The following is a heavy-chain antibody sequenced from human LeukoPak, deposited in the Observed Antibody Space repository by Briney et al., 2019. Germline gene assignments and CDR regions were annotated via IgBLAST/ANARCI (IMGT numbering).Heavy chain of an antibody. CDR3: AKRLPSGSYLLGAFDI. CDR1: GFTFSSYA. D-gene: IGHD1-26*01. V-gene: IGHV3-23*01. CDR2: ISGSGGNT. Sequence: GGSLRLSCAASGFTFSSYAMSWVRQAPGKGLEWVSAISGSGGNTYYADSVKGRFTISRDNSKNTLYLQMNSLRAEDTALYYCAKRLPSGSYLLGAFDIWGQGTMVTVSS. J-gene: IGHJ3*02.